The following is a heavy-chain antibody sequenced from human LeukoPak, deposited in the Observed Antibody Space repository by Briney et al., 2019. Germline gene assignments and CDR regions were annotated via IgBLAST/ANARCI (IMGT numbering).Heavy chain of an antibody. CDR2: IYTSGST. CDR1: GGSISSYY. D-gene: IGHD6-13*01. Sequence: PSQTLSLTCTVSGGSISSYYWSWLPQPAGKGLEGIGRIYTSGSTNYNPSLKRRVTMSVDTSKNQFSLNLSSVPAADTAVYYCARDSSSQGYFDYWGQGTLVTVSS. CDR3: ARDSSSQGYFDY. J-gene: IGHJ4*02. V-gene: IGHV4-4*07.